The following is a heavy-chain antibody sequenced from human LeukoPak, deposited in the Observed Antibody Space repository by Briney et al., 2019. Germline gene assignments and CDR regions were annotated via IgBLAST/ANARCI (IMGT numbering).Heavy chain of an antibody. CDR3: TWIHWAFGIAVNDYYYYMAV. CDR1: GFTFSAAW. Sequence: PGGSRRLSCATSGFTFSAAWMSWVRQAPGKGLEWIGFIRSEGGGGTADYAAPVKGRFTISRDDSRNTVYLQMNSLQTEDTAVYYCTWIHWAFGIAVNDYYYYMAVWGKGTTVTVSS. V-gene: IGHV3-15*01. D-gene: IGHD3-3*01. J-gene: IGHJ6*03. CDR2: IRSEGGGGTA.